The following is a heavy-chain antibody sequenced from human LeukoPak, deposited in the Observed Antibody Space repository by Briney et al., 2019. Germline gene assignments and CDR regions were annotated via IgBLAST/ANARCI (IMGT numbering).Heavy chain of an antibody. V-gene: IGHV3-23*01. Sequence: PGGPLRLSCGASGFTFSSYAMSWVRQAPGKGLEWVSAISGSGCSTYYADSVKGRFTISRDNSKNTLYLQMNSLRAEDTAVYYCAKDPSYTAMDLIDYWGQGTLVTVSS. CDR3: AKDPSYTAMDLIDY. CDR1: GFTFSSYA. CDR2: ISGSGCST. D-gene: IGHD5-18*01. J-gene: IGHJ4*02.